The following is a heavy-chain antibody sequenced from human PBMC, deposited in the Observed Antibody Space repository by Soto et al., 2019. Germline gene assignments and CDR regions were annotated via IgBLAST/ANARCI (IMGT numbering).Heavy chain of an antibody. CDR3: ARVMVAGAFDI. CDR1: GFTFSNYW. D-gene: IGHD2-15*01. J-gene: IGHJ3*02. V-gene: IGHV3-7*01. CDR2: IKQDGSEK. Sequence: GGSLRLSCSASGFTFSNYWMSWVRQAPGKGLEWVANIKQDGSEKYYVDSVKGRFTISRDNAKNSLYLQMNSLRAEDTAVYYCARVMVAGAFDIWGQGTMVTVSS.